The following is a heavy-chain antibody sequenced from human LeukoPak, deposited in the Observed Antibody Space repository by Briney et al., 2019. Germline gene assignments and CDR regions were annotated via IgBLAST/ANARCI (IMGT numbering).Heavy chain of an antibody. CDR3: ARDGTSGWRFDY. CDR1: GFTFSNYP. J-gene: IGHJ4*02. Sequence: GGSLRLSCAASGFTFSNYPMHWVRQAPGKGLEYVSSILGDGSSTSYANSVKGRFTISRDNSRNTLYLQMGSLRAGDMAVYYCARDGTSGWRFDYWGQGTLVTVSS. D-gene: IGHD6-19*01. CDR2: ILGDGSST. V-gene: IGHV3-64*01.